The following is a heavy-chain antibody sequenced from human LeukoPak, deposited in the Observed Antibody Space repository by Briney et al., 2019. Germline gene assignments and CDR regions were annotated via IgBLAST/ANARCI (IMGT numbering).Heavy chain of an antibody. D-gene: IGHD1-7*01. CDR1: GYTFTSYG. CDR3: AKDRIQNYVGGSDFDY. V-gene: IGHV1-18*01. Sequence: GASVKVSCKASGYTFTSYGISWVRQAPGQGLEWMGWISAYNGNTNYAQKLQGRVTMTTDTSTSTAYMELRSLRSGDTAVYYCAKDRIQNYVGGSDFDYWGQGMLVTVSS. CDR2: ISAYNGNT. J-gene: IGHJ4*02.